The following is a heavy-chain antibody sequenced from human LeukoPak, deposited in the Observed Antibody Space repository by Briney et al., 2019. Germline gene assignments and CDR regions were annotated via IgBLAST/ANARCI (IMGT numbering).Heavy chain of an antibody. CDR2: INPSGGST. Sequence: ASVKVSCKASGYTFTSYYMHWVRQAPGQGLEWMGIINPSGGSTSYAQKFQGRVTMTRDTSTSTVYMELSSLRSEDTAVYYCARDCSSGWEPDWCFDYWGQGTLVTVSS. CDR1: GYTFTSYY. J-gene: IGHJ4*02. CDR3: ARDCSSGWEPDWCFDY. V-gene: IGHV1-46*01. D-gene: IGHD6-19*01.